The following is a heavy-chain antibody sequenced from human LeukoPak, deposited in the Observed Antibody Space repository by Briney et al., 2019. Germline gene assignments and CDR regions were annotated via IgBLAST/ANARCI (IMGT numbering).Heavy chain of an antibody. Sequence: SETLSLTCIVSGGSITGYYWSRIRQPPGKGLEWIGYTHSNGDTNYNPSLKSRVTISVDTSQSQFSLRLNSVTAADAAMYHCARGGWSLDDWGQGSLVAVSS. J-gene: IGHJ4*02. V-gene: IGHV4-59*01. CDR2: THSNGDT. CDR3: ARGGWSLDD. D-gene: IGHD6-19*01. CDR1: GGSITGYY.